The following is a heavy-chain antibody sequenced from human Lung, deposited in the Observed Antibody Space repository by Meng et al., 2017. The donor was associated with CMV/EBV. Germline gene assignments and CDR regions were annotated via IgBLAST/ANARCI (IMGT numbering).Heavy chain of an antibody. CDR2: IYSGGSST. CDR1: GFTFSSYA. Sequence: GGSLRLXXAASGFTFSSYAMSWVRQAPGKGLEWVSVIYSGGSSTYYADSVKGRFTISRDNSKNTLYLQMNSLRAEDTAVYYCAKPIQGTYGMDVWGQGTTVXVSS. CDR3: AKPIQGTYGMDV. V-gene: IGHV3-23*03. J-gene: IGHJ6*02. D-gene: IGHD2-2*02.